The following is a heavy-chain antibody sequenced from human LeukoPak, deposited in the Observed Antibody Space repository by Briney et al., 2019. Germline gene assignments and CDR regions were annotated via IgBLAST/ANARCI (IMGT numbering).Heavy chain of an antibody. V-gene: IGHV1-18*01. CDR1: GYTFTCYG. D-gene: IGHD3-3*01. J-gene: IGHJ6*03. CDR2: ISAYNGNT. Sequence: ASVKVTCQASGYTFTCYGISWVRQAPGQGLEWMGWISAYNGNTNYAQKVQGRVTMTTDTSTSTAYMELRSLRSDDTAVYYCARTYYDFWSGAYKMDYYYYYYMDVWGKGTTATVSS. CDR3: ARTYYDFWSGAYKMDYYYYYYMDV.